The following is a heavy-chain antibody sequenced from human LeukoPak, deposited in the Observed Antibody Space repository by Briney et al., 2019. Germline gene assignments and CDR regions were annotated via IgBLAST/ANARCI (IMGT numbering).Heavy chain of an antibody. J-gene: IGHJ4*02. V-gene: IGHV3-66*01. CDR3: ARDGLAGMFDY. CDR1: GFTVSSND. Sequence: GGSVRLSCAASGFTVSSNDMSWVRQAPGKGLEWVSVIYSGGSTYYADSVKGRFTISRDNSKNTLYLQMNSLRAEDTAVYYCARDGLAGMFDYWGQGTLVTVSS. CDR2: IYSGGST. D-gene: IGHD6-19*01.